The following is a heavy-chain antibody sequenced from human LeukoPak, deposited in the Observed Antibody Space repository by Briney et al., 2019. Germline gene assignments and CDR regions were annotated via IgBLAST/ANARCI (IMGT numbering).Heavy chain of an antibody. V-gene: IGHV1-8*02. CDR1: GYTFTGYY. D-gene: IGHD3-22*01. J-gene: IGHJ4*02. Sequence: GASVKVSCKASGYTFTGYYMHWVRQATGQGLEWMGWMNPNSGNTGYAQKFQGRVTMTRNTSISTAYMELSSLRSEDTAVYYCARGPYYYDSSGYSAFDYWGQGTLVTVSS. CDR3: ARGPYYYDSSGYSAFDY. CDR2: MNPNSGNT.